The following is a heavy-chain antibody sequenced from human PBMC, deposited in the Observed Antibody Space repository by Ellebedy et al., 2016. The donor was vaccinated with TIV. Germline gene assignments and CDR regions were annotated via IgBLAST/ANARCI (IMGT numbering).Heavy chain of an antibody. CDR1: GFTFSSYW. D-gene: IGHD3-9*01. V-gene: IGHV3-7*01. J-gene: IGHJ6*02. Sequence: GESLKISCAASGFTFSSYWMSWVRQAPGKGLEWVANIKQDGSEKYYVDSVKGRFTISRDNAKNSLHLQMNSLRAEDTAVYYCARGRSSFDWLPTYYYYGMDVWGQGTTVTVSS. CDR2: IKQDGSEK. CDR3: ARGRSSFDWLPTYYYYGMDV.